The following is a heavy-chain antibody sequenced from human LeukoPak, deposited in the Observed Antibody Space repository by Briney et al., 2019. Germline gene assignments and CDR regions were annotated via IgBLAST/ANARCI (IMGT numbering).Heavy chain of an antibody. V-gene: IGHV3-23*01. J-gene: IGHJ4*02. D-gene: IGHD6-19*01. Sequence: GGSLRLSCAASGFTFGSYAMYWVRQAPGKGLEWVSGISGSGGSTFYADSVKGRFTISRDNSENTAYLQMNSLRADDTAVYYCAKTTAGYSSGRYPGWPVDYWGQGTLVTVSS. CDR3: AKTTAGYSSGRYPGWPVDY. CDR2: ISGSGGST. CDR1: GFTFGSYA.